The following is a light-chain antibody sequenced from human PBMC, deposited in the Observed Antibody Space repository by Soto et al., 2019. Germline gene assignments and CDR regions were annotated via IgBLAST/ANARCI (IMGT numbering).Light chain of an antibody. CDR1: SSNVGSKT. V-gene: IGLV1-44*01. CDR3: ATWDDGLNGVV. CDR2: SND. J-gene: IGLJ2*01. Sequence: QSLLTQPPSVSGTPGQRGTLSCSGSSSNVGSKTVHWYQPLPKTAPKLLIFSNDQRPSGVPDRFSASKSGTSASLAVSGLRSEDEAEYYCATWDDGLNGVVFGGGTKLTVL.